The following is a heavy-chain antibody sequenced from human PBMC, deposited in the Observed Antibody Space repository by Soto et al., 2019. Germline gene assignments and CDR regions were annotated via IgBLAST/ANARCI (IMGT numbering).Heavy chain of an antibody. Sequence: QMQLQQWGAGLLKPSETLSLTCAVYGGPISDYYWSWIRQAPGAGLEWIGEINHRGSSHNTPSLPSRFCLPVDTCRSRNSLYLSAVTAPARAMYCCGRVGRGTSPTIVGSCVLCGLGTMVTVSS. CDR3: GRVGRGTSPTIVGSCVL. CDR1: GGPISDYY. V-gene: IGHV4-34*01. D-gene: IGHD3-10*01. CDR2: INHRGSS. J-gene: IGHJ3*01.